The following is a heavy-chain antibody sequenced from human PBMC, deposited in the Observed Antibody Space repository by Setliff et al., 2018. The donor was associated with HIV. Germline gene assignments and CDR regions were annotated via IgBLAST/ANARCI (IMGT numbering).Heavy chain of an antibody. CDR3: ASSWSRVPYYGMDV. Sequence: ASVKVSCKASGYTFTSYYMHWVRQAPGQGLEWMGIINPSGGSTSYAQKFQGRVTMTRNTSISTAYMELSSLRSDDTAVYYCASSWSRVPYYGMDVWGQGTTVTVSS. V-gene: IGHV1-46*01. J-gene: IGHJ6*02. CDR1: GYTFTSYY. D-gene: IGHD6-13*01. CDR2: INPSGGST.